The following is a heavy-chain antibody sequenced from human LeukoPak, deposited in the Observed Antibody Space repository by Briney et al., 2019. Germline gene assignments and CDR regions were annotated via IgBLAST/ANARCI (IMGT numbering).Heavy chain of an antibody. Sequence: HPGGSLRLSCAASGFTFXGXXXXXVRQASGXXXXXVGRIRSKANSYATAXAASVKGRFTISRDDSKNTAYLQMNSLKTEDTAVYYCTRLTTTVTAYWGQGTLVTVSS. CDR3: TRLTTTVTAY. V-gene: IGHV3-73*01. CDR1: GFTFXGXX. J-gene: IGHJ4*02. CDR2: IRSKANSYAT. D-gene: IGHD4-11*01.